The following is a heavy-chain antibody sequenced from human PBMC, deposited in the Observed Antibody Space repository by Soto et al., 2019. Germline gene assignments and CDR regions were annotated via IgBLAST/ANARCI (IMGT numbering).Heavy chain of an antibody. D-gene: IGHD1-1*01. CDR3: APIFSTDPTTYWYFDL. CDR1: ALSFSNSGVS. CDR2: IYWNDDR. J-gene: IGHJ2*01. Sequence: QITLKVADHTLEQPAHPLTLTCTFLALSFSNSGVSVGWIRHPPGKALECLAIIYWNDDRRYSPSLKSRRTNTKDTSKNQVVLSMTNMDPVDTATYYGAPIFSTDPTTYWYFDLWGRGPLVTVSS. V-gene: IGHV2-5*01.